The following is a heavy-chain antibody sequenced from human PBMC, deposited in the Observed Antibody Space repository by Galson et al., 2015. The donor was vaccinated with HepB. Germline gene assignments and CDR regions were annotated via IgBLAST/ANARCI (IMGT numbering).Heavy chain of an antibody. D-gene: IGHD6-13*01. CDR3: TRGMIAAAGTYYYYYYGMDV. Sequence: LRLSCAASGFTFGDYAMSWFRQAPGKGLEWVGFIRSKAYGGTTEYAASVKGRFTISRDDSKSIAYLQMNSLKTEDTAVYYCTRGMIAAAGTYYYYYYGMDVWGQGTTVAVSS. CDR2: IRSKAYGGTT. CDR1: GFTFGDYA. J-gene: IGHJ6*02. V-gene: IGHV3-49*03.